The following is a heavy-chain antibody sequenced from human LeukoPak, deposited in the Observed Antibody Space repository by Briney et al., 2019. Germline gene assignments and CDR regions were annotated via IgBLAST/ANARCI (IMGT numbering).Heavy chain of an antibody. J-gene: IGHJ6*03. CDR1: GDTFTSYG. CDR2: ISAYNGNT. V-gene: IGHV1-18*01. D-gene: IGHD5-18*01. Sequence: ASVKVSCKASGDTFTSYGISWVRQAPGQGLEWMGWISAYNGNTNYAQKLQGRVTMTTDTSTSTAYMELRSLRSDDTAVYYCARRGYSYGYYYYMDVWGKGTTVTVSS. CDR3: ARRGYSYGYYYYMDV.